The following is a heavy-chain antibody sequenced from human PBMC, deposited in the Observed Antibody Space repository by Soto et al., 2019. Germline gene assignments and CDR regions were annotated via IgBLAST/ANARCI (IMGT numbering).Heavy chain of an antibody. CDR2: ISGSGGST. Sequence: GGSLRLSCAASGFPFSSYSMSWVRQAPGKGLEWVSAISGSGGSTYYADSVKGRFTISRDNSKNTLYLQMNSLRAEDTAVYYCAKDRGLPGYSSGWSYGAFDIWGQGTMVTVSS. J-gene: IGHJ3*02. V-gene: IGHV3-23*01. CDR1: GFPFSSYS. D-gene: IGHD6-19*01. CDR3: AKDRGLPGYSSGWSYGAFDI.